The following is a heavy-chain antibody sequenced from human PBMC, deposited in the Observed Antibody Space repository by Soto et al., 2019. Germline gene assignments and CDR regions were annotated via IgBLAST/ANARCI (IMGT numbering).Heavy chain of an antibody. Sequence: ASVKVSCKVSGYTLTELSMHWVRQAPGKGLEWMGGFDPEDGETIYAQKFQGRVTMTEDTSTDTAYMELSSLRSEDTAVYYCATDLTQLGGTANGIDYWGQGTLVTVSS. D-gene: IGHD1-1*01. CDR3: ATDLTQLGGTANGIDY. CDR1: GYTLTELS. J-gene: IGHJ4*02. V-gene: IGHV1-24*01. CDR2: FDPEDGET.